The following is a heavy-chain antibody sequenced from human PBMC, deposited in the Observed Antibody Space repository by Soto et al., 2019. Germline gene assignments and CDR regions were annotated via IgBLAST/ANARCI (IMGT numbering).Heavy chain of an antibody. D-gene: IGHD2-15*01. CDR3: ASFDYSGGSCTYYYYYYMDV. CDR1: GYTFTRYA. Sequence: ASGKVSCKASGYTFTRYAMHWVRQAPGRRLEGMGWINAGNGNKKYSQKFQGRVTITRDTSASTAYMELSSLRSEDTAVYYCASFDYSGGSCTYYYYYYMDVWGEGTTVTVSS. V-gene: IGHV1-3*01. CDR2: INAGNGNK. J-gene: IGHJ6*03.